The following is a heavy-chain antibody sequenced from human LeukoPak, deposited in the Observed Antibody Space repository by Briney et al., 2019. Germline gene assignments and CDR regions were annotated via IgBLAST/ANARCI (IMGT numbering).Heavy chain of an antibody. J-gene: IGHJ5*02. Sequence: GASVKVSCXASGYTFTGYYIHWVRQAPGQGLECMGWINPNSGGTNYAQKFQGRVTMTRDTSISTAYMELSRLRSDDTAVYYCARGGSGSYFSWLDPWGQATLVTVSS. CDR3: ARGGSGSYFSWLDP. CDR2: INPNSGGT. D-gene: IGHD3-10*01. CDR1: GYTFTGYY. V-gene: IGHV1-2*02.